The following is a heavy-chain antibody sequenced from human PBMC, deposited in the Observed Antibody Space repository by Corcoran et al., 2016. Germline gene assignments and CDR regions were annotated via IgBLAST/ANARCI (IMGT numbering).Heavy chain of an antibody. Sequence: EVQLVESGGGLVQPGGSLRLSCAASGFTFSSYWMSWVRQAPGKGLEWVANIKQDGSEKYYLDSVKGRFTISRDNAKNSLYLQMNSLRAEDTAVYYGARVWGSALFSPDYYRMDVWGQGTTCTVS. D-gene: IGHD3-16*01. CDR2: IKQDGSEK. V-gene: IGHV3-7*01. CDR1: GFTFSSYW. J-gene: IGHJ6*02. CDR3: ARVWGSALFSPDYYRMDV.